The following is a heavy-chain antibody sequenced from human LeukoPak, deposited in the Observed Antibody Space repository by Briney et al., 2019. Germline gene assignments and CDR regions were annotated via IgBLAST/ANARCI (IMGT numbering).Heavy chain of an antibody. V-gene: IGHV3-30-3*01. D-gene: IGHD5-24*01. CDR1: GFTFSSYA. Sequence: PGGSLRLSCAASGFTFSSYAIHWVRQAPGKGLEWVAVISYDGSNKYCADSVKGRFTISRDNSKNTLYLQMNSLRAEDTAVYYCARDPDGYASHFDYWGQGTLVTVSS. CDR3: ARDPDGYASHFDY. J-gene: IGHJ4*02. CDR2: ISYDGSNK.